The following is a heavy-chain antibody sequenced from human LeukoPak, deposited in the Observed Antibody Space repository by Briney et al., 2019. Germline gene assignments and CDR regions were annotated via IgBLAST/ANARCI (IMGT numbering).Heavy chain of an antibody. CDR2: INHSGST. CDR3: ARKAGYSSGWSPRYFDY. J-gene: IGHJ4*02. V-gene: IGHV4-34*01. CDR1: GGSFSGYY. D-gene: IGHD6-19*01. Sequence: SETLSLTCAVYGGSFSGYYWSWFRQPPGKGLEWIGEINHSGSTNYNPSLKSRVAISVDTSKNQFSLKLSSVTAADTAVYYCARKAGYSSGWSPRYFDYWGQGTLVTVSS.